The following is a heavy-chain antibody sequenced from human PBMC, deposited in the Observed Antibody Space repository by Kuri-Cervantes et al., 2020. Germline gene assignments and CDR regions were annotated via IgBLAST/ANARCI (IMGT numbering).Heavy chain of an antibody. CDR3: AKAAYCSGGSCYVIDYYYGMDV. Sequence: GESLKISCAASGFSFSSYWMSWVRQTPGKGLEWVANIKQDGSEKYYVDSVKGRFTISRDNSKNTLYLQMNSLRAEDTAVYYCAKAAYCSGGSCYVIDYYYGMDVWGQGTTVTVSS. J-gene: IGHJ6*02. CDR1: GFSFSSYW. V-gene: IGHV3-7*03. CDR2: IKQDGSEK. D-gene: IGHD2-15*01.